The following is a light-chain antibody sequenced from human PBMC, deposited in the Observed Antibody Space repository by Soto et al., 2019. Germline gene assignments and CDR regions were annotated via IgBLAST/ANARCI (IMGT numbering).Light chain of an antibody. CDR3: QRYDISPFP. CDR2: GAS. J-gene: IGKJ2*01. V-gene: IGKV3-20*01. Sequence: EIVLTQSPGTLSLSPGERATLSCRASQSVSSTYLAWYQQKPSQAPRLLIYGASSRATGIPARFSGSGSGTDFTLTISRLEPEDFAVYYCQRYDISPFPFGQGTKLEIK. CDR1: QSVSSTY.